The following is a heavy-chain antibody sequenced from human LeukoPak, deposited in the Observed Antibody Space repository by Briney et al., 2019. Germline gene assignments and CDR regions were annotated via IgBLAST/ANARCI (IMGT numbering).Heavy chain of an antibody. V-gene: IGHV1-69*05. CDR1: GGTFSSYA. Sequence: SVNVSCKASGGTFSSYAIRWVRPAPGQGLEWMGGIIPIFGTANYAQKFQGRVTITTDESTSTAYMELSSLRSEDTAVYYCASAALGYCSGGSCPPGGYWGQGTLVTVSS. J-gene: IGHJ4*02. CDR3: ASAALGYCSGGSCPPGGY. D-gene: IGHD2-15*01. CDR2: IIPIFGTA.